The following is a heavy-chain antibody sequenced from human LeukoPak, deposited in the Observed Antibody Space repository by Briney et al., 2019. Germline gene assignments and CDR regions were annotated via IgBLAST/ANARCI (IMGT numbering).Heavy chain of an antibody. Sequence: GGSLRLSCAASGFTFDDYAMHWVRQARGKGLEWVSGISWNSGSIGYADSVKGRFTISRDNSKNSLYLQMNSLRAEDTALYYCAKDRGGYYYYGMDVWGQGTTVTVSS. CDR2: ISWNSGSI. J-gene: IGHJ6*02. D-gene: IGHD3-10*01. CDR3: AKDRGGYYYYGMDV. V-gene: IGHV3-9*01. CDR1: GFTFDDYA.